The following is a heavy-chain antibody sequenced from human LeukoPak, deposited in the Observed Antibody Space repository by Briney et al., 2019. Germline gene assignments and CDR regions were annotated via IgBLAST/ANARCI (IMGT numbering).Heavy chain of an antibody. CDR1: GGSISTHVSGDSSVYY. D-gene: IGHD1/OR15-1a*01. Sequence: SETPSLTCTVSGGSISTHVSGDSSVYYWTWIRQHPGKGLEFIGSIYYSGSTYYNPSLESRLTISVDLSENQFSLKLSSVTAADTAVYYCARLEQTSWFDPWGPGTLVIVSS. CDR2: IYYSGST. CDR3: ARLEQTSWFDP. V-gene: IGHV4-31*03. J-gene: IGHJ5*02.